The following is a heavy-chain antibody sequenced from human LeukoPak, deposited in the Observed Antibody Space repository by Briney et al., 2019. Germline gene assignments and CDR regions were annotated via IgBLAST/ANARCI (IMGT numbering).Heavy chain of an antibody. Sequence: PGGSLRLSCAASGFSFESYSMNWVRQAPGKGLEWVSYISVSGNTVHYVDSVKGRFTVSRDNAKNALYLQMDSLTAEDTAVYYCASLGYGGRPRFDYWGQGTLVTVSS. CDR1: GFSFESYS. J-gene: IGHJ4*02. D-gene: IGHD4-23*01. CDR2: ISVSGNTV. CDR3: ASLGYGGRPRFDY. V-gene: IGHV3-48*01.